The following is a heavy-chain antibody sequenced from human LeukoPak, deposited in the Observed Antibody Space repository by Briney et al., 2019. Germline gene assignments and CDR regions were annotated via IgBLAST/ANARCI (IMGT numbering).Heavy chain of an antibody. CDR3: ARRELSFWSLRY. CDR2: ISGSGGST. V-gene: IGHV3-23*01. Sequence: GGSLRLSCAASGFTFSSYAMSWVRQAPGKGLEWVSAISGSGGSTYYADSVKGRFTISRDNSKNTLYLQMNSLRAEDTAVYYCARRELSFWSLRYWGQGTLVTVSS. CDR1: GFTFSSYA. J-gene: IGHJ4*02. D-gene: IGHD3-16*02.